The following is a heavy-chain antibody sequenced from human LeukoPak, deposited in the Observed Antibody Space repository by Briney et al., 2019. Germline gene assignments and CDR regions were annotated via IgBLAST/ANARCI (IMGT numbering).Heavy chain of an antibody. J-gene: IGHJ4*02. CDR1: GFTFSSYW. CDR3: TRDVVLGSGSCSS. D-gene: IGHD3-10*01. Sequence: GGCLRLSCAASGFTFSSYWMHSVRQAPGKGVVWVSRIRGDGIETNYADSAKGRFTISRDHAKNTLFLQRNSLTAEDTALYYGTRDVVLGSGSCSSWGQGTLVTVSS. CDR2: IRGDGIET. V-gene: IGHV3-74*01.